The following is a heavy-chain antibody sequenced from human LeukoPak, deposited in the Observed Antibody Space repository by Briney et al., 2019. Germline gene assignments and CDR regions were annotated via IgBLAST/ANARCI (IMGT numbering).Heavy chain of an antibody. CDR1: GYTFTSYY. CDR2: INPSGGST. Sequence: GASVKVSCKASGYTFTSYYMHWVRQAPGQGLEWMGIINPSGGSTSYAQKFQGRVTMTRDTSTSTVYMELSSLRSEDTAVYYCARVPATYCSSTSCLFDYWGQGTLVTVSS. CDR3: ARVPATYCSSTSCLFDY. V-gene: IGHV1-46*01. J-gene: IGHJ4*02. D-gene: IGHD2-2*01.